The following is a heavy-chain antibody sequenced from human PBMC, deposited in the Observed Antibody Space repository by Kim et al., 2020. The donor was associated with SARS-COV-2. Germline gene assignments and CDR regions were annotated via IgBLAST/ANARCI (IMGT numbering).Heavy chain of an antibody. D-gene: IGHD2-2*01. V-gene: IGHV4-34*01. CDR3: ARGGVVPTRPRAFDI. Sequence: SLKSRVTISVDTSKNQFSLKLSSVTAADTAVYYCARGGVVPTRPRAFDIWGQGTMVTVSS. J-gene: IGHJ3*02.